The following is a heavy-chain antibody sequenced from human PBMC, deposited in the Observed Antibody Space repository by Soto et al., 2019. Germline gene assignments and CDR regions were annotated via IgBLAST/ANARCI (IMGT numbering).Heavy chain of an antibody. CDR3: VRSGDNYNLLDY. CDR2: SSNSGSFT. CDR1: GFTFSDHY. J-gene: IGHJ4*02. V-gene: IGHV3-11*06. D-gene: IGHD1-1*01. Sequence: PGGSLRLSCAASGFTFSDHYMSWIRQAPGKGLEWIGYSSNSGSFTRYADSVKGRFSISRDNAKNSLYLQMNSLRGDDTAIYYCVRSGDNYNLLDYWGQGTPVTVYS.